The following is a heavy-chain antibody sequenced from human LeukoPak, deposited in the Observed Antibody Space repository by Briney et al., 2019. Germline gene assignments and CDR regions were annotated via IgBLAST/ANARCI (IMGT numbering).Heavy chain of an antibody. V-gene: IGHV3-30*03. J-gene: IGHJ4*02. Sequence: GRSLRLSCAASGFTFSSYGMHWVRQAPGKGLEWVAVISYDGSNKYYADSVKGRFTISRDNSKNTLYLQMNSLRAEDTAVYYCARDFKAWYSSSWTDYWGQGTLVTVSS. D-gene: IGHD6-13*01. CDR2: ISYDGSNK. CDR1: GFTFSSYG. CDR3: ARDFKAWYSSSWTDY.